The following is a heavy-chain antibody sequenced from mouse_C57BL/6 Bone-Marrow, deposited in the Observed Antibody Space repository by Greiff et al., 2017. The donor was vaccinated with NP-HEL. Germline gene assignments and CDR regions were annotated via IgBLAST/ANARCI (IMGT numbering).Heavy chain of an antibody. CDR1: GFTFSDYY. Sequence: EVKVVESEGGLVQPGSSMKLSCTASGFTFSDYYMAWVRQVPEKGLEWVANINYDGSSTYYLDSLKSRFIISRDNAKNILYLQMSSLKSEDTATYYCARVWLRRRGYAMDYWGQGTSVTVSS. J-gene: IGHJ4*01. V-gene: IGHV5-16*01. CDR3: ARVWLRRRGYAMDY. D-gene: IGHD2-2*01. CDR2: INYDGSST.